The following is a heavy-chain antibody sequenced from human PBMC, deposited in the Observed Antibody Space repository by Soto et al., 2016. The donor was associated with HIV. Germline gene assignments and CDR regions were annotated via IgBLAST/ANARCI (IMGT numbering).Heavy chain of an antibody. D-gene: IGHD3-9*01. V-gene: IGHV4-59*12. Sequence: QVQLQESGPGLVKPSETLSLTCTVSTDSINTYYWSWLRQSPGKSLEWIGYIFHTGITNYNPSLKGRVTMSIDTSKKSFFLSLKSVIAADTAVYYCARVRGDYDILTWLFQPYYFDYWGQGTLVTVSS. CDR2: IFHTGIT. J-gene: IGHJ4*02. CDR3: ARVRGDYDILTWLFQPYYFDY. CDR1: TDSINTYY.